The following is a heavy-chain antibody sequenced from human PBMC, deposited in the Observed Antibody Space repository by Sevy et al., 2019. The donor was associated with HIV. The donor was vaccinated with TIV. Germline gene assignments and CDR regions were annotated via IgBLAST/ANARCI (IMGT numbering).Heavy chain of an antibody. CDR3: ATDVTGSYYVDY. V-gene: IGHV1-18*01. CDR1: GYTFTDYG. CDR2: INPSDGNT. Sequence: ASVKVSCKTSGYTFTDYGISWVRQAPGQGREWMAWINPSDGNTNYAQRLQGRVTMTTDTSTSTAYMELWSLRSDDTAVYYCATDVTGSYYVDYWGQGTLVTVSS. J-gene: IGHJ4*02. D-gene: IGHD1-26*01.